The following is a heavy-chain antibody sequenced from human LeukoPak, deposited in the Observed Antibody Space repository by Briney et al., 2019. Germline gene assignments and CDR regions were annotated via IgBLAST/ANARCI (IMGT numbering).Heavy chain of an antibody. CDR3: ARGFPSPDKRPC. D-gene: IGHD3-10*01. J-gene: IGHJ4*02. Sequence: GGSLRLSCAAPGFTSSSYAMHWVRHALGKGLEYVSAISSKGGGTYYAKSVKGRFTLSTDNTTNTLYLQVGSLRAEDMAVYYCARGFPSPDKRPCWGQGTLVTVSS. CDR1: GFTSSSYA. V-gene: IGHV3-64*01. CDR2: ISSKGGGT.